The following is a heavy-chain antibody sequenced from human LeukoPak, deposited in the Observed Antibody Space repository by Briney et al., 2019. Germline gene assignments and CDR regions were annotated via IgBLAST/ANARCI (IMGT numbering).Heavy chain of an antibody. CDR1: GFSLSTRGVG. Sequence: SGPTLVNPTQTLTLTCTFSGFSLSTRGVGVGWIRQPPGKALEWLALIYWNDDKRYSPSLKSRLTITKDTSKNQVVLTMTNMDPVDTATYYCAHRYCSGGSCYHYYYGMDVWGQGTTVTVPS. CDR3: AHRYCSGGSCYHYYYGMDV. J-gene: IGHJ6*02. CDR2: IYWNDDK. D-gene: IGHD2-15*01. V-gene: IGHV2-5*01.